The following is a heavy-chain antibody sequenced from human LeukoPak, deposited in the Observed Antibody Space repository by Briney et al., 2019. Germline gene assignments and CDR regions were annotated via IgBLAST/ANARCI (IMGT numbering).Heavy chain of an antibody. Sequence: ASVKVSCKASGYTFTSYGISWARQAPGQGLEWMGWISAYNGNTNYAQKLQGRVTMTTDTSTSTAYMELRSLRSDDTAVYYCARVYSSGWYVLYYFDYWGQGTLVTVSS. V-gene: IGHV1-18*01. CDR1: GYTFTSYG. D-gene: IGHD6-19*01. J-gene: IGHJ4*02. CDR2: ISAYNGNT. CDR3: ARVYSSGWYVLYYFDY.